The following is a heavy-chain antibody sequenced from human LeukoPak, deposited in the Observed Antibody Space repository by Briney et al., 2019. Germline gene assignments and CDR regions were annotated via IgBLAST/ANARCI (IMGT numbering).Heavy chain of an antibody. CDR3: ARPATGNGLDAFDI. J-gene: IGHJ3*02. D-gene: IGHD3-10*01. CDR2: ISYDGSDK. CDR1: GFTFSSFG. Sequence: GGSLRLSCAASGFTFSSFGIHWVRQAPGKGLEWVAVISYDGSDKYYADSVKGRFTISRDNSKNTLYLQMNSLRAEDTAVYYCARPATGNGLDAFDIWGQGTMVTVSS. V-gene: IGHV3-30*03.